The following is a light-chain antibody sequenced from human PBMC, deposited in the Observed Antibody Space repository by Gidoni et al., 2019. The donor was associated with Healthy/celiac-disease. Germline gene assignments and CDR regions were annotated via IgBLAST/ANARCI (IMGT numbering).Light chain of an antibody. CDR1: QSVLYSSNNKNY. V-gene: IGKV4-1*01. J-gene: IGKJ2*01. CDR3: QQYYSTPYT. CDR2: WAS. Sequence: DIVMTQSPDSLAVSLGERATINCKSRQSVLYSSNNKNYLAWYQQKPGQPPKLLIYWASTRESGVPDRFSGSGSGTDFTLTISILQAEDVAVYYCQQYYSTPYTFGQXTKLEIK.